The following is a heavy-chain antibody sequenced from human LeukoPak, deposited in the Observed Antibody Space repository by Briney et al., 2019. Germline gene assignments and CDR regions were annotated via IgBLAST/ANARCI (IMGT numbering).Heavy chain of an antibody. D-gene: IGHD5/OR15-5a*01. Sequence: ASVEVSCKASGYTFTNYGVSWVRQAPGQGLEWMGWIHPYNGNTIYAQKLQDRVTMTTDTSTSTAYMELRSLKFDDTAVYYCARDRLYSVYDANYYYYGLDVWGQGTTVTVSS. CDR3: ARDRLYSVYDANYYYYGLDV. J-gene: IGHJ6*02. V-gene: IGHV1-18*01. CDR1: GYTFTNYG. CDR2: IHPYNGNT.